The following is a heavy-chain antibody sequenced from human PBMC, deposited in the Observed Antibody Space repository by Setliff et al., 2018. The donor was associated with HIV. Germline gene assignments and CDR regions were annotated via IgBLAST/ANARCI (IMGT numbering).Heavy chain of an antibody. CDR3: SRWRWQQSEFDY. CDR1: DFTFSTYC. CDR2: ISYRSSYI. Sequence: GGSLRLSCAASDFTFSTYCMNWVRQAPGKGLEWISSISYRSSYIYYSDSVKGRFTISRNDAENSLFLQLNSLRDEDTAVYYCSRWRWQQSEFDYWGQGTRVT. V-gene: IGHV3-21*01. J-gene: IGHJ4*02. D-gene: IGHD3-10*01.